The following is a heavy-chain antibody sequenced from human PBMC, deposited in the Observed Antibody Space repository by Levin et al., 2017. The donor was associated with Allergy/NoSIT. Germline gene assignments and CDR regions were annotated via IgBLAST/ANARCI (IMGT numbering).Heavy chain of an antibody. CDR2: IRSKANSYAT. V-gene: IGHV3-73*01. CDR1: GFTFSGSA. J-gene: IGHJ4*02. CDR3: TTGPTYYDILTGYYKLVDY. Sequence: GESLKISCAASGFTFSGSAMHWVRQASGKGLEWVGRIRSKANSYATAYAASVKGRFTISRDDSKNTAYLQMNSLKTEDTAVYYCTTGPTYYDILTGYYKLVDYWGQGTLVTVSS. D-gene: IGHD3-9*01.